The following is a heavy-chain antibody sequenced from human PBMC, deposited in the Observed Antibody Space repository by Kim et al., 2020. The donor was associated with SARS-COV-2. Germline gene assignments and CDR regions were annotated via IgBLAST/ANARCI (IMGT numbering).Heavy chain of an antibody. CDR3: ARATVASNYYFDS. Sequence: STPSLKSRVTISLDTSKNQFSLKLSSVTAADTAVYYCARATVASNYYFDSWGQGTLVTVSS. J-gene: IGHJ4*02. V-gene: IGHV4-59*01. D-gene: IGHD4-17*01.